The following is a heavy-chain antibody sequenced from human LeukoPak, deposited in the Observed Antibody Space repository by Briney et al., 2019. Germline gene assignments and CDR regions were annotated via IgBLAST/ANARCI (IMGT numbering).Heavy chain of an antibody. Sequence: ASVRVSCKTSGYSFTDYYIHWVRQAPGQGLEWMGWINTKSGRTSSARKFQGRVTMTRDPSITTIYMDMAWLTSDDTAIYFCARADFIDAGPYLIGPWGQGTLVTVSS. CDR1: GYSFTDYY. J-gene: IGHJ5*02. D-gene: IGHD3-3*01. CDR3: ARADFIDAGPYLIGP. CDR2: INTKSGRT. V-gene: IGHV1-2*02.